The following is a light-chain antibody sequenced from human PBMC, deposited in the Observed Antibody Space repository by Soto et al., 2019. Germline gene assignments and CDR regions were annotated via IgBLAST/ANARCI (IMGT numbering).Light chain of an antibody. J-gene: IGKJ1*01. CDR3: QQYGGSRWT. V-gene: IGKV3-20*01. CDR2: GAS. Sequence: EIVLTQSPGTLSLSPGERATLSCRASQSVSSTYLAWYQQKPGQAPRLLIYGASNRATGIPDRFSGSASGTDFTLTISRLEPEDFAVYYCQQYGGSRWTFGQGTRVDIK. CDR1: QSVSSTY.